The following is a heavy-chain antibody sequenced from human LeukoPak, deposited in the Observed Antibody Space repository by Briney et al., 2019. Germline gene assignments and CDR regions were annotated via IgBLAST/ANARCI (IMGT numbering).Heavy chain of an antibody. V-gene: IGHV3-74*01. D-gene: IGHD2-21*02. Sequence: AGTLRLSCAASGFTFISYGMQWVRQAPGKGLVWVSRINTDGSSTSYADSVKGRFTVSRDNAKNTVYLQVNSLRAEDTAVYFCTRELPREVTLDYWGQGTLVTVSS. CDR1: GFTFISYG. J-gene: IGHJ4*01. CDR3: TRELPREVTLDY. CDR2: INTDGSST.